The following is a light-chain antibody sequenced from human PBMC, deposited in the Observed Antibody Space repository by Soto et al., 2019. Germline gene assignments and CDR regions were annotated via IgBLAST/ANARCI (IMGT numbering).Light chain of an antibody. Sequence: DIVMTQSPDSLAVSLGERATINCKSSQSVLYSSNNKNYLDWYQQKPGQPPKLLIYWASTRESGVPDRFSGSGSGTDFTLIISSLQAEDEAVYYCQQYYSTPPYTFGPGTKVDIK. J-gene: IGKJ3*01. CDR3: QQYYSTPPYT. CDR1: QSVLYSSNNKNY. V-gene: IGKV4-1*01. CDR2: WAS.